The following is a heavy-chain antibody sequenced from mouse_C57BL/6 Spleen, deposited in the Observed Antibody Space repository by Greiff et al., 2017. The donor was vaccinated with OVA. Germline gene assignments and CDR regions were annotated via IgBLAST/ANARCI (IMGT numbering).Heavy chain of an antibody. Sequence: DAGGGLVQPKGSLKLSCAASGFSFNTYAMNWVRQAPGKGLEWVARIRSKSNNYATYYADSVKDRFTISRDDSESMLYLQMNNLKTEDTAMYYCVRQGGYGTYYYAMDYWGQGTSVTVSS. CDR3: VRQGGYGTYYYAMDY. D-gene: IGHD1-1*01. CDR2: IRSKSNNYAT. CDR1: GFSFNTYA. V-gene: IGHV10-1*01. J-gene: IGHJ4*01.